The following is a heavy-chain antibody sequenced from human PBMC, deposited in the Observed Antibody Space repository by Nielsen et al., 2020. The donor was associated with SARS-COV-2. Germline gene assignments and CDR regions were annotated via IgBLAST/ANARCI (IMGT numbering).Heavy chain of an antibody. J-gene: IGHJ4*02. CDR2: IYSCGST. V-gene: IGHV3-53*01. Sequence: GESLKISCAASGFTVSSNYMSWVRQAPGKGLEWVSVIYSCGSTYYADSVKGRFTISRDNSKNTLYLQMNSLRAEDTAVYYCAKVLRAATPEDIVVVVEGFDYWGQGTLVTVSS. D-gene: IGHD2-15*01. CDR1: GFTVSSNY. CDR3: AKVLRAATPEDIVVVVEGFDY.